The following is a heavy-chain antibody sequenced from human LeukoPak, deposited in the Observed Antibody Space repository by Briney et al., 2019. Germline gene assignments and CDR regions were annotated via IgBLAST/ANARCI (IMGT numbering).Heavy chain of an antibody. V-gene: IGHV1-69*13. J-gene: IGHJ3*02. CDR2: IIPIFGTA. CDR1: GGTFSSYA. Sequence: SVKVSCKASGGTFSSYAISWVRQAPGQGLEWMGGIIPIFGTANYAQKFQGRVTITADESTSTAYMELSSLRSEDTAVYYCATAASAAALNAFDIWGQGTMVTVSS. CDR3: ATAASAAALNAFDI. D-gene: IGHD6-13*01.